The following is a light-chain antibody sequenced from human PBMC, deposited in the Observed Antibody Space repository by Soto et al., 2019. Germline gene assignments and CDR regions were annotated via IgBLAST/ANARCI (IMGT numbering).Light chain of an antibody. Sequence: QSVLTQPASVSGSPGQSITVSCTGTSSDVGGYNYVSWYQQHPGKTPKLMIYDVSNRPSGVSNRFSGSKSGNTASLTISGLQAEDEGDYYCSSFTRSNTYVFGTGTKVTVL. CDR3: SSFTRSNTYV. V-gene: IGLV2-14*03. CDR1: SSDVGGYNY. J-gene: IGLJ1*01. CDR2: DVS.